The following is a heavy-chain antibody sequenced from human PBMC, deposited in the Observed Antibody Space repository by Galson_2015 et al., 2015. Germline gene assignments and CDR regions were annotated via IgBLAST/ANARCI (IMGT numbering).Heavy chain of an antibody. CDR3: ARVGDGYGSGWWAY. V-gene: IGHV3-7*05. J-gene: IGHJ4*02. Sequence: SLRLSCAASGFTFSNFWMSWVRQAPGGGLEWVASMKYDGSEKHYVDSVKGRFTISRDNAENSLYLQMSSLRVEDTAVYYCARVGDGYGSGWWAYWGQGTLVTVSS. CDR2: MKYDGSEK. CDR1: GFTFSNFW. D-gene: IGHD6-19*01.